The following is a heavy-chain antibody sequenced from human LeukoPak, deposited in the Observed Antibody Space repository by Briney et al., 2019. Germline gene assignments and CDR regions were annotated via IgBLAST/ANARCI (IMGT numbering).Heavy chain of an antibody. CDR2: IYPGDSDT. CDR3: ARPPMYAIRGVDAFDI. V-gene: IGHV5-51*01. CDR1: GYSFTSYW. D-gene: IGHD2-8*01. J-gene: IGHJ3*02. Sequence: GESLKISCKGSGYSFTSYWIGWVRQMPGKGLEWMGIIYPGDSDTRYSPSFQGQVTISADKSISTAYLQWSSLKASDTAMYYCARPPMYAIRGVDAFDIWGQGTMVTVSS.